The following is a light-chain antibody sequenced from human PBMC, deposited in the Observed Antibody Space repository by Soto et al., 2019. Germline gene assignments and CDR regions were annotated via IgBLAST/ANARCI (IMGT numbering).Light chain of an antibody. CDR1: QSISSW. CDR2: KAS. V-gene: IGKV1-5*03. Sequence: DIQMTQSPSTLSASVGDRVTITCRASQSISSWLAWYQQKPGKAPILLIYKASSLESGVPSRFSGSGSGTEFTLTISSLQTDDFATYYCQQYNRYPLTFGGGTKVEIK. CDR3: QQYNRYPLT. J-gene: IGKJ4*01.